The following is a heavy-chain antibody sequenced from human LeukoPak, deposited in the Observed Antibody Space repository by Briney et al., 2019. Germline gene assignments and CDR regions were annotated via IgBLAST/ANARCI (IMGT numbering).Heavy chain of an antibody. Sequence: SETLSLTCTVSGGSISSGGYYRSWIRQHPGKGLEWIGYIYYSGSTYYNPSLKSRVTISVDTSKNQFSLKLSSVTAADTAVYYCARDSPYSSSWYFDYWGQGTLVTVSS. V-gene: IGHV4-31*03. J-gene: IGHJ4*02. D-gene: IGHD6-13*01. CDR3: ARDSPYSSSWYFDY. CDR1: GGSISSGGYY. CDR2: IYYSGST.